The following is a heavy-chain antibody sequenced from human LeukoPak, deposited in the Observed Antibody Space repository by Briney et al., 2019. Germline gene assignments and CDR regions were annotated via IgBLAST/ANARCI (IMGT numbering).Heavy chain of an antibody. CDR1: GFTFSSYS. V-gene: IGHV3-48*01. D-gene: IGHD2-2*01. CDR3: AREGYCSSTSCYYFDY. CDR2: ISSSSTI. J-gene: IGHJ4*02. Sequence: GGSLRLSCAASGFTFSSYSMNWVRQAPGKGLEWVSSISSSSTIYYADSVKGRFTISRDNAKNSLYLQMNSLRAEDTAVYYCAREGYCSSTSCYYFDYWGQGTLVTVSS.